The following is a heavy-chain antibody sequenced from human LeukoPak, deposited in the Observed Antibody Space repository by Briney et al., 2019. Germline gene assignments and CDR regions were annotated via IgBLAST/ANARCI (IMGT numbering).Heavy chain of an antibody. CDR1: GGSISSYY. V-gene: IGHV4-59*01. D-gene: IGHD3-10*01. CDR3: ARDRELLWFGELSEYYYMDV. CDR2: IYYGGRT. Sequence: SETLSLTCTVSGGSISSYYWNWIRQPPGKGLEYIGYIYYGGRTNYNPSLKSRVTISVDTSKNQFSLRLDSVTAADTAVYYCARDRELLWFGELSEYYYMDVWGKGTTVTVSS. J-gene: IGHJ6*03.